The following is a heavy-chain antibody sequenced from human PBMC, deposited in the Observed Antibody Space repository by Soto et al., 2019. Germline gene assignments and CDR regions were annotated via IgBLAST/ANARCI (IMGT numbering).Heavy chain of an antibody. J-gene: IGHJ6*02. D-gene: IGHD6-13*01. CDR2: IYPGDSDT. Sequence: GESLKISCEASGYRFTNYWIGWVRQMPGKGLEWMGIIYPGDSDTRYSPSFQGQVTISADKSIYTAYLQWSSLKASDTAIYYCARTAAAGKYYYGVDVWGQGTTVTAP. CDR3: ARTAAAGKYYYGVDV. CDR1: GYRFTNYW. V-gene: IGHV5-51*01.